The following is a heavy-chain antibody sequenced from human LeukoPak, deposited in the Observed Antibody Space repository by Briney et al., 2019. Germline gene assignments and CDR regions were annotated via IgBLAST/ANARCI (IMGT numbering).Heavy chain of an antibody. Sequence: GGSLRLSWAASGFTFSSYSMNWVRQAPGKGLEWVSSISSSSSYIYYADSVKGRFTISRDNAKNSLYLQMNSLRAEDTAVYYCARYLRDYYDSSGTDEDYWGQGTLVTVSS. D-gene: IGHD3-22*01. CDR1: GFTFSSYS. CDR3: ARYLRDYYDSSGTDEDY. V-gene: IGHV3-21*01. J-gene: IGHJ4*02. CDR2: ISSSSSYI.